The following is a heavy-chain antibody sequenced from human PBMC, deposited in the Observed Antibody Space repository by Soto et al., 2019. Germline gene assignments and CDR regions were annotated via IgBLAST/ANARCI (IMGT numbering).Heavy chain of an antibody. J-gene: IGHJ5*02. CDR2: ISGSGDST. D-gene: IGHD4-17*01. Sequence: EVQLLESGGGLVQPGGSLRLSCAASGFTFSSYAMSWVRQAPGKGLEWFSVISGSGDSTYYEDSVKGRFTISRDNSKNTLYPPMTSRRAEDTAVYYCAKDATTPDIERFDLWGQGTLVTVSS. CDR3: AKDATTPDIERFDL. V-gene: IGHV3-23*01. CDR1: GFTFSSYA.